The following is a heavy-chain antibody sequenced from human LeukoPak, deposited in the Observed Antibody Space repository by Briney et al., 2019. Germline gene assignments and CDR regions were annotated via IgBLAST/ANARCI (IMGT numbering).Heavy chain of an antibody. CDR3: ARGGLVGVTPHSHDAFDI. J-gene: IGHJ3*02. CDR2: IYYSENT. Sequence: SETLSLTCTVSGGSISSYYWGWIRQPPGKGLEWIAYIYYSENTNYNPSLRSRVTISVDTSKNQFSLKLSSVTPADTAVYHCARGGLVGVTPHSHDAFDIWGQGTMVTVSS. CDR1: GGSISSYY. V-gene: IGHV4-59*01. D-gene: IGHD1-26*01.